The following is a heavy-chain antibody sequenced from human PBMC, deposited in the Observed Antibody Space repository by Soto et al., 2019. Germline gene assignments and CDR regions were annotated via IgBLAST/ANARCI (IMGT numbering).Heavy chain of an antibody. CDR1: GGSISSYY. CDR2: IYYSGST. V-gene: IGHV4-59*08. D-gene: IGHD3-10*01. CDR3: ARRGDYYGFYGMDV. Sequence: SETLSLTCTVSGGSISSYYWSWVRQPPGKGLEWIGYIYYSGSTNYNPSLKSRVTISVDTSKNQFSLKLSSVTAADTAVYYCARRGDYYGFYGMDVWGQGTTVTV. J-gene: IGHJ6*02.